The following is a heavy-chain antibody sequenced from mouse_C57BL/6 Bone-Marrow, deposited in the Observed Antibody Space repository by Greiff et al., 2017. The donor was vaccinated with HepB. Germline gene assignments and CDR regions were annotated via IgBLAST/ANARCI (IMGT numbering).Heavy chain of an antibody. Sequence: EVQLQQSGAELVKPGASVKLSCTASGFNINDYYMHWVKQRTEQGLEWIGRIDPEDGETKYAPKFQGKATITADTSSNTAYLQLSSLTSEDTAVYYCARPYYGSRRYFDVWGTGTTVTVSS. V-gene: IGHV14-2*01. CDR2: IDPEDGET. J-gene: IGHJ1*03. CDR1: GFNINDYY. D-gene: IGHD1-1*01. CDR3: ARPYYGSRRYFDV.